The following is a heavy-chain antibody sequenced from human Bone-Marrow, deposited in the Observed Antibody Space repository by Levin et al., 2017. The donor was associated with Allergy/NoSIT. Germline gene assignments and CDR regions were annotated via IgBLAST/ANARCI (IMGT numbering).Heavy chain of an antibody. CDR2: INTNGSIT. J-gene: IGHJ4*02. D-gene: IGHD3-22*01. CDR1: GYTFSNYY. CDR3: ARDSSDGDQ. V-gene: IGHV3-74*01. Sequence: GESLKISCAASGYTFSNYYMHWVRQAPGKGLVWVSRINTNGSITNYADFVKGRFTISRDNAKNTLYLEMHSLRVEDTGLYYCARDSSDGDQWGQGTRVTVSP.